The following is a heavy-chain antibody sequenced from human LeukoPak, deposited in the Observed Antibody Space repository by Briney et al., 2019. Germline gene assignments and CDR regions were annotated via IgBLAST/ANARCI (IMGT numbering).Heavy chain of an antibody. J-gene: IGHJ4*02. CDR2: ISYDGSNK. D-gene: IGHD3-10*01. V-gene: IGHV3-30*04. Sequence: PGRSLRLSCAASGFTFSSYAMHWVRQAPGKGLEWVAVISYDGSNKYYADSVKGRFTISRDNSKNTLYPQMNSLRAEDTAVYYCARDRIAGFGELSRFDYWGQGTLVTVSS. CDR3: ARDRIAGFGELSRFDY. CDR1: GFTFSSYA.